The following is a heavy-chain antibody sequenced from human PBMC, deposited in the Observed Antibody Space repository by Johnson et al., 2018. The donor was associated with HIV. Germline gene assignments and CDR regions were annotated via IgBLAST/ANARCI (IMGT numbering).Heavy chain of an antibody. CDR1: GFTFDDYD. J-gene: IGHJ3*02. CDR2: ISGSGGST. CDR3: ARDPRAYDNFWSGSLHAFDI. Sequence: VQLVESGGGVVRPGVSLRLSCAASGFTFDDYDMSWVRQAPGKGLEWVSAISGSGGSTYYADSVNGRFTISRDNSKNTLYLQMNSLRAEDTAVYYCARDPRAYDNFWSGSLHAFDIWGQGTKGTVSS. V-gene: IGHV3-23*04. D-gene: IGHD3-3*01.